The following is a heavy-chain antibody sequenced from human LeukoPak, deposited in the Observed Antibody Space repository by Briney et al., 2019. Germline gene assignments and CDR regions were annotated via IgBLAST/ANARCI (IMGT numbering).Heavy chain of an antibody. D-gene: IGHD2-15*01. CDR1: GGSFGGYY. V-gene: IGHV4-34*01. J-gene: IGHJ4*02. CDR3: ARGRLECSGGSCYYPYFDY. Sequence: PSETLSLTCAVYGGSFGGYYWSWIRQPPGKGLEWIGEINHSGSTNYNPSLKSRVTISVDTSKNQFSLKLSSVTAADTAVYYCARGRLECSGGSCYYPYFDYWGQGTLVTVSS. CDR2: INHSGST.